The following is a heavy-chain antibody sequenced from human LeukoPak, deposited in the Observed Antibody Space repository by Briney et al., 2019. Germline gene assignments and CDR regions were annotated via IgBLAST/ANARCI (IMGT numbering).Heavy chain of an antibody. CDR2: ISWNSGSI. CDR3: AKDLYGDLSLVDY. V-gene: IGHV3-9*01. CDR1: GSTFDDYA. D-gene: IGHD4-17*01. Sequence: GRSLRLSCAASGSTFDDYAMHWVRQAPGKGLEWVSGISWNSGSIGYADSVKGRFTISRDNAKNSLYLQMNGLRAEDTALYYCAKDLYGDLSLVDYWGQGTLVTVSS. J-gene: IGHJ4*02.